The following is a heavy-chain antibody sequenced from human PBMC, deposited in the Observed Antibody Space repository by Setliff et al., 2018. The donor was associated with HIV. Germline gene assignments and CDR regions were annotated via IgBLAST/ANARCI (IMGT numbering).Heavy chain of an antibody. J-gene: IGHJ6*03. CDR3: ARGQQQLSYMDV. CDR2: INPHSGNT. CDR1: GYTLTGYY. D-gene: IGHD6-13*01. V-gene: IGHV1-8*02. Sequence: ASVKVSCKASGYTLTGYYMHWVRLAPGLGLEWMGWINPHSGNTDFAQKFQGRVTMTRNTSISTAYMELSSLRSEDTAVYYCARGQQQLSYMDVWGKGTTVTVSS.